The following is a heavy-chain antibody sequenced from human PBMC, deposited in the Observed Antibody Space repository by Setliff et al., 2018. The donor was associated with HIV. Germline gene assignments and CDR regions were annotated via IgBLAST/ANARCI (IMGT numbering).Heavy chain of an antibody. CDR1: GAPIDDASYY. CDR2: IYFSERP. V-gene: IGHV4-39*01. J-gene: IGHJ6*03. D-gene: IGHD3-16*01. Sequence: SETLSLTCSVSGAPIDDASYYWAWIRQPPGKGLEWIGSIYFSERPYYNPSLSSRVTISVDTSKNQVSLWLSSLTAADTAVYYCARQGTYTHYMDVWGKGTTVTVSS. CDR3: ARQGTYTHYMDV.